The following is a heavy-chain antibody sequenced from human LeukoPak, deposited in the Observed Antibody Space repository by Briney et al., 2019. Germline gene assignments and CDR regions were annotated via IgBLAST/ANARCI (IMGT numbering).Heavy chain of an antibody. CDR3: AHRGGDYYDSSGYYYPW. D-gene: IGHD3-22*01. CDR2: IYWDDDK. V-gene: IGHV2-5*02. J-gene: IGHJ4*02. Sequence: SGPTLVNPTQTLTLTCTFSGFSLSTSGVGVGWIRQPPGKALEWLALIYWDDDKRYSPSLKSRLTITKDTSKNQVVLTMTNMDPVDTATYYCAHRGGDYYDSSGYYYPWWGQGTLVTVSS. CDR1: GFSLSTSGVG.